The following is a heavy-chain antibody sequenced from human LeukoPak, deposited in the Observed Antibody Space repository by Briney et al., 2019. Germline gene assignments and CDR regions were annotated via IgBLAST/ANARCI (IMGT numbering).Heavy chain of an antibody. V-gene: IGHV4-39*02. CDR1: GGSISSSSYY. CDR2: IYYSGST. Sequence: PSETLSLTCTVSGGSISSSSYYWGWIRQPPGKGLEWIGSIYYSGSTYYNPSLKSRVTISVDTSKNQFSLKLSSVTAADTAVYYCARDSSGRRVCYYGMDVWGQGTTVTVSS. CDR3: ARDSSGRRVCYYGMDV. D-gene: IGHD6-19*01. J-gene: IGHJ6*02.